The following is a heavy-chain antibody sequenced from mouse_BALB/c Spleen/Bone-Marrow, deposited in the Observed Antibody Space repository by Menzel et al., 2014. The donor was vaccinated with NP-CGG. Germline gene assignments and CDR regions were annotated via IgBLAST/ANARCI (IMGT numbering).Heavy chain of an antibody. CDR1: GISIXIGNYR. D-gene: IGHD2-1*01. CDR3: ARYGNYFDY. Sequence: EVMLVESGPGLVKPSQTVSLTCTVTGISIXIGNYRWSWIRQFPGNKLEWIGYIYYSGTITYNPSLTSRTTITRDTSXNQFFLEMNSLTAEDTATYYCARYGNYFDYWGQGTTLTVSS. J-gene: IGHJ2*01. V-gene: IGHV3-5*02. CDR2: IYYSGTI.